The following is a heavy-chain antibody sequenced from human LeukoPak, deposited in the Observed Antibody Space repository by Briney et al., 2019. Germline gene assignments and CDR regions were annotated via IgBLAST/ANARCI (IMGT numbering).Heavy chain of an antibody. J-gene: IGHJ4*02. CDR3: ARRSHPYCSGGSCLPDDY. D-gene: IGHD2-15*01. CDR1: GYSFTSYW. CDR2: IYAGDSET. Sequence: GESLKISCKGSGYSFTSYWIGWVRQMPGKGLEWMGIIYAGDSETRYSPSFQGQVTISADKSISTAYLQWSSLKASDTAMYYCARRSHPYCSGGSCLPDDYWGQGTLVTVSS. V-gene: IGHV5-51*01.